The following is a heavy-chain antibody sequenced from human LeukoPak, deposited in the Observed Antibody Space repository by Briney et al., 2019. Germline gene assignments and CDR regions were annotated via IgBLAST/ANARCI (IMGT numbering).Heavy chain of an antibody. J-gene: IGHJ3*02. CDR3: ASSILEGFGDHDAFDI. D-gene: IGHD3-10*01. CDR1: GFTFSSHG. V-gene: IGHV3-33*01. CDR2: IWYDGSNK. Sequence: GGSLRLSCAASGFTFSSHGMHWVRQAPGKGLEWVAVIWYDGSNKYYADSVKGRFTISRDNSKNTLYLQMNSLRAEDTAVYYCASSILEGFGDHDAFDIWGQGTMVTVSS.